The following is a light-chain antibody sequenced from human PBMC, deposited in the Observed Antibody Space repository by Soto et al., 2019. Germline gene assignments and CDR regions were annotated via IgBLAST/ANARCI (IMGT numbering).Light chain of an antibody. V-gene: IGLV2-14*03. CDR3: CSYTSGTSPYYV. Sequence: QSVLTQPASVSGSPGQSITISCTGTSIDIGCYKDVSWYQQHPGKAPQVFIFEVIYRPYGISNRFSGSKSGNVASLTISGLQAEDEADYYCCSYTSGTSPYYVFGTWTKVTVL. CDR1: SIDIGCYKD. CDR2: EVI. J-gene: IGLJ1*01.